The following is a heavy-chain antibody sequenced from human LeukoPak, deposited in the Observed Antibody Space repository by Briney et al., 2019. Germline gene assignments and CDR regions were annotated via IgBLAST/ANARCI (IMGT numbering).Heavy chain of an antibody. CDR3: ARVYSSGWYTWVVSPWFDP. CDR1: GGSISSYY. CDR2: IYYSGST. D-gene: IGHD6-19*01. V-gene: IGHV4-59*01. Sequence: SETLSLTCTVSGGSISSYYWSWIRQPPGKGLEWIGYIYYSGSTNYNPSLKSRVTISVDTSKNQFSLKLSSVTAADTAVYYCARVYSSGWYTWVVSPWFDPWGQGTLVTVSS. J-gene: IGHJ5*02.